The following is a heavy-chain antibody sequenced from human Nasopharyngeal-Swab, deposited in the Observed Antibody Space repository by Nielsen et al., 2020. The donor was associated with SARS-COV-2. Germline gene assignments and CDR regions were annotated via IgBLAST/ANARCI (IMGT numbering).Heavy chain of an antibody. CDR1: GGSINSVGYY. CDR3: ARVDCTSTSCPSGRSRIFDH. Sequence: SETLSLTCAVSGGSINSVGYYWSWVRQHPGKGLEWIGYIYHSGTAYYSPSLKSRISMSVDSSSKKFSLNLKSVTAADTAVYFCARVDCTSTSCPSGRSRIFDHWGQGILVTVAS. J-gene: IGHJ4*02. V-gene: IGHV4-31*11. CDR2: IYHSGTA. D-gene: IGHD2-2*01.